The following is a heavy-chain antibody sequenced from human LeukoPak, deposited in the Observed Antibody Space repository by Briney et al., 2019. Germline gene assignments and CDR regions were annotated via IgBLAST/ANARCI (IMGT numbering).Heavy chain of an antibody. V-gene: IGHV1-69*05. J-gene: IGHJ2*01. CDR2: IIPIFGTA. Sequence: SVKVSCXASGGTFSSYAISWVRQAPGQGLEWMGGIIPIFGTANYAQKFQGRVTITTDESTSTAYMELSSLRSEDTAVYYCARDRLIAAAGTVWYFDLWGRGTLVTVSS. D-gene: IGHD6-13*01. CDR3: ARDRLIAAAGTVWYFDL. CDR1: GGTFSSYA.